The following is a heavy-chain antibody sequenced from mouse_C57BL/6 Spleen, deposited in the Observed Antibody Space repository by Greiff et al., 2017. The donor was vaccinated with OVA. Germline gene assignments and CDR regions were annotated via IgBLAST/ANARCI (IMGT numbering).Heavy chain of an antibody. CDR1: GYTFTSYW. D-gene: IGHD2-3*01. V-gene: IGHV1-69*01. CDR2: IDPSDSYT. Sequence: VQLQQPGAELVMPGASVKLSCKASGYTFTSYWMHWVKQRPGQGLEWIGVIDPSDSYTNYNQKFKGKSTLTVDKSSSTAYMQLSSLTSEDSAVYYCARGGYDGYFFAYWGQGTLVTVSA. J-gene: IGHJ3*01. CDR3: ARGGYDGYFFAY.